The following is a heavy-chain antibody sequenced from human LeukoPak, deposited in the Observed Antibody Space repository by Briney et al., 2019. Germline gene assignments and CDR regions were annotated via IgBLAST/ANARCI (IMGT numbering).Heavy chain of an antibody. CDR1: GFTFSNAW. CDR3: TTGYSYGYYRY. J-gene: IGHJ4*02. V-gene: IGHV3-15*01. CDR2: IKSKTDGGTT. Sequence: PGGSLRLSCAASGFTFSNAWMSWVRQAPGKGLEWAGRIKSKTDGGTTDYAAPVKGRFTISRDDSKNTLYLQMNSLKTEDTAVYYCTTGYSYGYYRYWGQGTLVTVSS. D-gene: IGHD5-18*01.